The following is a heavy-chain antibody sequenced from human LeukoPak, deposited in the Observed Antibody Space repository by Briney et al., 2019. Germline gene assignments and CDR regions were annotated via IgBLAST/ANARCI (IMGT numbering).Heavy chain of an antibody. D-gene: IGHD5-18*01. CDR1: GFTFSNYG. J-gene: IGHJ6*03. V-gene: IGHV3-20*04. CDR2: ITGSGGST. CDR3: ARVAHSYGYYYYYMDV. Sequence: RSGGSLRLSCAASGFTFSNYGLSWVRQAPGKGLEWVSGITGSGGSTGYADSVKGRFTISRDNAKNSLYLQMNSLRAEDTALYYCARVAHSYGYYYYYMDVWGKGTTVTVSS.